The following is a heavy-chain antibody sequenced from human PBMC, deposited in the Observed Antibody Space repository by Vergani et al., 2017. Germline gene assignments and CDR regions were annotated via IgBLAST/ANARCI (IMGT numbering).Heavy chain of an antibody. CDR1: GGSFSTGGQS. J-gene: IGHJ3*01. D-gene: IGHD2-21*01. Sequence: QVQLQESGPGLVKPSQTLSLTCTVSGGSFSTGGQSWTWLRQSAGKGLEWIGRIYTSGATNYNPSLRSRAIMSVDAAKNQFSLKLTSVTAADTAVYYGARDGGEYDKDALDVGGQGTKVTVTS. V-gene: IGHV4-61*02. CDR2: IYTSGAT. CDR3: ARDGGEYDKDALDV.